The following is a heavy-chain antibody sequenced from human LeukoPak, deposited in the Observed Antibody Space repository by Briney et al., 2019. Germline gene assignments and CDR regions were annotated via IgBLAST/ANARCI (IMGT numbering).Heavy chain of an antibody. CDR3: ARSPVVAATYFDY. Sequence: PGESLKISCKASGYTFTSYAMHWVRQAPGQGLEWMGWISAYNGNTNYAQKLQGRVTMTTDTSTSTAYMELRSLRSDDTAVYYCARSPVVAATYFDYWGQGTLVTVSS. CDR1: GYTFTSYA. V-gene: IGHV1-18*01. J-gene: IGHJ4*02. CDR2: ISAYNGNT. D-gene: IGHD2-15*01.